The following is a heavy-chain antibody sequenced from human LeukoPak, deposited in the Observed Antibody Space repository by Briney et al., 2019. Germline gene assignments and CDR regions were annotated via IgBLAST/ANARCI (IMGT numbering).Heavy chain of an antibody. J-gene: IGHJ4*02. V-gene: IGHV3-74*01. CDR2: ISSDGRST. Sequence: GGSLRLSCAASGFTFSSHWMHWVRQAPGKGLVWVTRISSDGRSTSYADSAKGRFTISRDNAKNTLYLQMSSLRAEDTAMYYCARISLSGWVNDHWGQGTLVTVSS. D-gene: IGHD6-19*01. CDR3: ARISLSGWVNDH. CDR1: GFTFSSHW.